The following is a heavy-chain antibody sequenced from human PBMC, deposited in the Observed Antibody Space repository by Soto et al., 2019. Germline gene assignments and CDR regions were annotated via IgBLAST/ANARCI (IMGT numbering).Heavy chain of an antibody. CDR2: INPSGGST. V-gene: IGHV1-46*01. J-gene: IGHJ4*02. CDR1: GYTFTAYF. CDR3: ARAPFSSSSFFFDC. Sequence: ASVKVSCKASGYTFTAYFMHWVRQAPGQGLEWIGIINPSGGSTNYAQKFQGRVALTWDTSTSTVYMDLSSLRSDDTAVYYCARAPFSSSSFFFDCWGRGTMITVSS. D-gene: IGHD6-6*01.